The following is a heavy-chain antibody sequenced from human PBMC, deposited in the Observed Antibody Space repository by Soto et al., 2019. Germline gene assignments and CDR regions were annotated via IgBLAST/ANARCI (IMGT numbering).Heavy chain of an antibody. D-gene: IGHD2-15*01. V-gene: IGHV4-59*01. J-gene: IGHJ4*02. CDR3: ARGHLGITTTGTWYDFDY. CDR2: IYYSGRT. Sequence: WTWIRQPPGKGLEYIGYIYYSGRTYYNPSLKSRVTISVDTSKNQFSLKLSSVIAADTAVYYCARGHLGITTTGTWYDFDYWGQGTLVTVSS.